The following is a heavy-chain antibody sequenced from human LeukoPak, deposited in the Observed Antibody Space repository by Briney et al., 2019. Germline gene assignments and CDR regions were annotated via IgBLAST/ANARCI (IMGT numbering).Heavy chain of an antibody. V-gene: IGHV4-59*01. J-gene: IGHJ5*02. CDR1: GGSISSYY. D-gene: IGHD3-22*01. CDR3: ARDYYGSSGYYFNWFDP. CDR2: IYYSGST. Sequence: PSETLSLTCTVSGGSISSYYWSWIRQPPGKGLEWIGYIYYSGSTNYNPSLKSRVTISVDTSKNQFSLKLSSVTAADTAVYYCARDYYGSSGYYFNWFDPWGQGTLVTVSS.